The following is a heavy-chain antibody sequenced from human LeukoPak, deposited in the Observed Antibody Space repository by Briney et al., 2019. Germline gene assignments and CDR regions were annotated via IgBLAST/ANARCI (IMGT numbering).Heavy chain of an antibody. J-gene: IGHJ4*02. V-gene: IGHV4-39*01. CDR2: IFSSGGT. CDR3: ARGPFWSGYYNVFDY. Sequence: PSETLSVTCTVCGDSISTSDYYWGWIRQSPGKGLEWIGTIFSSGGTYYNPSLKSRVTISEDTSKNQFSLNLSSVTASDTAVYYCARGPFWSGYYNVFDYWGQGTLVTVSS. CDR1: GDSISTSDYY. D-gene: IGHD3-3*01.